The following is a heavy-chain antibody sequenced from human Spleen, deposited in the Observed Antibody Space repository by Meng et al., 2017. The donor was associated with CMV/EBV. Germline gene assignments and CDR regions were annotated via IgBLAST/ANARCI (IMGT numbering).Heavy chain of an antibody. V-gene: IGHV4-4*01. J-gene: IGHJ5*02. CDR1: GGSISGGHW. D-gene: IGHD3-3*01. Sequence: LSLACAVSGGSISGGHWWIWVRQPPGKGLEWIGEIYHTGSTNYNPSLKSRLTMSVDKSKNQFSLKLNSVTAADTAVYFCARFHDFNWFDPWGQGTLVTV. CDR3: ARFHDFNWFDP. CDR2: IYHTGST.